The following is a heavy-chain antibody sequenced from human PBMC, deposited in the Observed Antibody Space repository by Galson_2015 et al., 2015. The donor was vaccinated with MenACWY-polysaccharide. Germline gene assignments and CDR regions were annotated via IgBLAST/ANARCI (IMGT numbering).Heavy chain of an antibody. CDR1: GYTFTSYG. Sequence: SVKVSCKASGYTFTSYGISWVRQAPGQGLEWMGWISAYNGNTNYAQKLQGRVTMTTDTSTSTAYMELRSLRSDDTAVYYCARDQSGAWPRYYYGMDVWGQGTTVTVSS. V-gene: IGHV1-18*01. CDR2: ISAYNGNT. J-gene: IGHJ6*02. CDR3: ARDQSGAWPRYYYGMDV. D-gene: IGHD4/OR15-4a*01.